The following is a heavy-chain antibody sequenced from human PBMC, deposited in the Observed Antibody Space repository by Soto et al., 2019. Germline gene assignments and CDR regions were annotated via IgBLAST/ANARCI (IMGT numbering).Heavy chain of an antibody. CDR1: GFTFSSYG. J-gene: IGHJ6*02. CDR2: ISYDGSNK. V-gene: IGHV3-30*18. Sequence: QVQLVASGGGVVQPGRSLRLSCAASGFTFSSYGMHWVRQAPGKGLEWVAVISYDGSNKYYAASVKGRFTISRGNTKHTLYLQMKSLSAEDTAVYYWAKEGGSYYDNYYYYCMDCWGRLTTVTVA. D-gene: IGHD1-26*01. CDR3: AKEGGSYYDNYYYYCMDC.